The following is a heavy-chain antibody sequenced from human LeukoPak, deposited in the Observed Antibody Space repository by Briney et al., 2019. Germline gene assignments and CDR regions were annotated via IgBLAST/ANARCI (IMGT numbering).Heavy chain of an antibody. J-gene: IGHJ4*02. CDR1: GFTFSDYY. CDR3: ARHIEAATALHY. D-gene: IGHD2-21*01. CDR2: ITSSGSTI. V-gene: IGHV3-11*01. Sequence: GGSLRLSCAASGFTFSDYYMSWIRQAPGKGLEWISYITSSGSTIYYTDSVKGRFTVSRDNAKNSLYLQMNSLRAGDTAVYFCARHIEAATALHYWGQGTLVTVSS.